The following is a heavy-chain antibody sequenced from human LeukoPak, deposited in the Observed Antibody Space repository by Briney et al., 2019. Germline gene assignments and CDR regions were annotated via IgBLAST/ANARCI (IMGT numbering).Heavy chain of an antibody. D-gene: IGHD2-15*01. V-gene: IGHV3-53*05. Sequence: GGSLRLSCAASGFTVSSTYMSWVRQAPGKGLEWVSIIYSGGSTYYADSVKGRFTISRDNSKNTLYLQMNSLRVEDTAVYYCARPASGGDAFDIWGQGTMVTVSS. CDR1: GFTVSSTY. CDR3: ARPASGGDAFDI. J-gene: IGHJ3*02. CDR2: IYSGGST.